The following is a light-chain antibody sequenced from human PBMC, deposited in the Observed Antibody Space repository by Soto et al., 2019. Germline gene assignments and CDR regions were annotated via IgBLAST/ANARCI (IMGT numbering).Light chain of an antibody. V-gene: IGKV1-27*01. CDR3: QKYSSVPV. J-gene: IGKJ3*01. CDR1: QGIRNF. Sequence: DIQMTQSPPSLSASVGDRVTITCRASQGIRNFVAWYQQKPGKAPKLLIYAASTLQSGVPSRFSGSGSGTDSTLTINRLLPEDVATSSCQKYSSVPVFGPGTKVEIK. CDR2: AAS.